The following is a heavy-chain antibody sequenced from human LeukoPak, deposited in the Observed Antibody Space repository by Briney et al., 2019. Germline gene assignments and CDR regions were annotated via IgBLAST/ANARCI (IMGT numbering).Heavy chain of an antibody. D-gene: IGHD3-22*01. CDR2: ISYSGGT. J-gene: IGHJ4*02. V-gene: IGHV4-61*01. Sequence: SETLSLTCTVSGGSISSSSYYWSWIRQPPGKGLEWIGYISYSGGTSYNPSLKSRVTISLDTSKNQFSLKLSSVTAADTAVYYCARYYYDSSVYYNLDYWGQGTLVTVSS. CDR1: GGSISSSSYY. CDR3: ARYYYDSSVYYNLDY.